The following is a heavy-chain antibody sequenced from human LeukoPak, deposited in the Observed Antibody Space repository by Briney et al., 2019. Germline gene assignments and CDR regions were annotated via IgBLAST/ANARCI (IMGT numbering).Heavy chain of an antibody. Sequence: GGSLRLSCSASGFLFANTWMTWVRQAPGKGLEWVGRIKSKHDGATTDYAAPVKGRFTISGDDSKNTLYLQMTSLNAEDSAVYFCATVIFVYSAFDIWGQGTVVTVSS. CDR1: GFLFANTW. D-gene: IGHD3-16*02. CDR2: IKSKHDGATT. CDR3: ATVIFVYSAFDI. J-gene: IGHJ3*02. V-gene: IGHV3-15*01.